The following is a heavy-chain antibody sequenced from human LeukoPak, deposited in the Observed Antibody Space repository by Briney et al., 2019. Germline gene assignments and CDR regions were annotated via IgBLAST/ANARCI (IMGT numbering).Heavy chain of an antibody. Sequence: SETLSLTCTVSGYSISSGYYWGWIRQPPGKGLEWIGSIYHSGSTYYNPSLKSRVTISVDTSKNQFSLKLSSVTAADTAVYYCASWFGELLNSVDYWGQGTLVTVSS. CDR3: ASWFGELLNSVDY. D-gene: IGHD3-10*01. CDR1: GYSISSGYY. V-gene: IGHV4-38-2*02. CDR2: IYHSGST. J-gene: IGHJ4*02.